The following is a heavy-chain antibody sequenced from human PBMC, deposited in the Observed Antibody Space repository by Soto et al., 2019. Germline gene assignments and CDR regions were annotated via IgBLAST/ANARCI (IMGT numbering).Heavy chain of an antibody. CDR3: ARDLAMIRGAWFDP. V-gene: IGHV3-74*01. CDR2: IKSDGSST. J-gene: IGHJ5*02. CDR1: GFTFSTYW. Sequence: EVQLVESGGGLVQPGGSLRLSCAASGFTFSTYWMHWVRQSPGQGLMWVSRIKSDGSSTDYADSVKGRFTISRDNAKNTLYLQMNSLRAEDTAVYFCARDLAMIRGAWFDPWGQGTLVTVSA. D-gene: IGHD3-10*01.